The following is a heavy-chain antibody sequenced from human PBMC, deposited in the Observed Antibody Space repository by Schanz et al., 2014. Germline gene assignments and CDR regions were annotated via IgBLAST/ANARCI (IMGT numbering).Heavy chain of an antibody. CDR2: ISGSGVST. J-gene: IGHJ4*02. V-gene: IGHV3-23*01. CDR3: ARDGDFDY. Sequence: EVQLLESGGGLVQPGGSLRLSCIGSGFTFRSYALGWVRQAPGKGLEWISAISGSGVSTHYADSVKGRFTISRDNSKNTLFLQMSSLRAEDTAVYYCARDGDFDYWGQGTLVTVSS. CDR1: GFTFRSYA.